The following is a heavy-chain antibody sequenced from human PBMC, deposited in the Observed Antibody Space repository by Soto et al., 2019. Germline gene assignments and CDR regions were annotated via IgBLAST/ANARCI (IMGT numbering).Heavy chain of an antibody. CDR1: GFTFSSYG. Sequence: GGSLRLSCAASGFTFSSYGMHWVRQAPGKGLEWVAVISYDGSNKYYADSVKGRFTISRDNSKNTLYLQMNSLRAEDTAVYYCAKDLSSGDGSYSFKDWFDPWGQGTLVTVSS. CDR3: AKDLSSGDGSYSFKDWFDP. V-gene: IGHV3-30*18. CDR2: ISYDGSNK. J-gene: IGHJ5*02. D-gene: IGHD5-12*01.